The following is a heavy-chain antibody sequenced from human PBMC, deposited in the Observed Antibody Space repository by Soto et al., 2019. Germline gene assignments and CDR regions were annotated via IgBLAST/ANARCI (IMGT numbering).Heavy chain of an antibody. J-gene: IGHJ5*02. CDR1: GGSIGVSSYY. CDR3: ARPLRYSSGFNNWFDL. CDR2: IYLSGST. D-gene: IGHD6-19*01. V-gene: IGHV4-39*01. Sequence: SETLSLTCTVSGGSIGVSSYYWDWIRQPPGKGLEWVGNIYLSGSTSYNPSLKSRVTISVDTSKNQFSLKLSSVTAADTAVYYCARPLRYSSGFNNWFDLWGQGTLVTVSS.